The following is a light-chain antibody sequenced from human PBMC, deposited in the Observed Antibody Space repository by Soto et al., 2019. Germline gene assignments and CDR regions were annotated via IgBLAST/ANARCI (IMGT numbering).Light chain of an antibody. J-gene: IGKJ3*01. Sequence: DIQMTQSPSSLSASVGDRVTITCRASQDISSYLAWYQQKPGKVPQLLIYAASTVHSGVPSRFSGSGSGTDFTLTISSLQPEDVATYYCQKYEGDTFTFGPGTKVDIK. V-gene: IGKV1-27*01. CDR1: QDISSY. CDR2: AAS. CDR3: QKYEGDTFT.